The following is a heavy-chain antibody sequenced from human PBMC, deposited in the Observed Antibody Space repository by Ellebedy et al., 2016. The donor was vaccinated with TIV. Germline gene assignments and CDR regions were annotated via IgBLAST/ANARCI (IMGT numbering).Heavy chain of an antibody. J-gene: IGHJ5*02. Sequence: ASVKVSCKASGYTFSSYGISWVRQAPGQGLEWMGWISAYNGNTNYAQKLQGRVTITRDTSASTAYMELSSLRSEDTAVYYCARDRVTGGSYYRTNWFDPWGQGTLVTVSS. V-gene: IGHV1-18*01. CDR2: ISAYNGNT. D-gene: IGHD1-26*01. CDR3: ARDRVTGGSYYRTNWFDP. CDR1: GYTFSSYG.